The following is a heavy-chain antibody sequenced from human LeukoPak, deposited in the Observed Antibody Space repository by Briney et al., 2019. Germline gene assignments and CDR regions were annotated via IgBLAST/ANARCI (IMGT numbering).Heavy chain of an antibody. D-gene: IGHD2-2*01. CDR2: ISASGGTT. CDR1: GFTFNNYA. J-gene: IGHJ5*01. CDR3: AKEPREYCSSTSCPNWFDS. Sequence: GGSLRLSCAASGFTFNNYAMSWVRQAPGKGLERVSAISASGGTTYYADSVKGRFTISRDNSENTLFLQMNSLRAEDTAVYYCAKEPREYCSSTSCPNWFDSWGQGTLVTVSS. V-gene: IGHV3-23*01.